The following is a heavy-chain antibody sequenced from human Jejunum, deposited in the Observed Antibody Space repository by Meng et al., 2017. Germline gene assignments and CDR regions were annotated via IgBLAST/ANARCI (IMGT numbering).Heavy chain of an antibody. CDR2: IYHGGDT. CDR1: GDSISSNNR. J-gene: IGHJ4*02. V-gene: IGHV4-4*02. D-gene: IGHD2-15*01. Sequence: QVQLQESGPGLVRPSGNLTLTCSVPGDSISSNNRWTWVRQPPGRGLEWIGEIYHGGDTNYNPSLTSPVTISVDKSKNQFTLRLNSVTAADTAIYYCARDWGCRDGYCFSGLLEFWGQGILVTVSS. CDR3: ARDWGCRDGYCFSGLLEF.